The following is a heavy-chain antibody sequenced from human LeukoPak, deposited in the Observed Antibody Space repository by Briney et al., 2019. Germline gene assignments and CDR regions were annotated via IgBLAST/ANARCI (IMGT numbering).Heavy chain of an antibody. CDR3: ARVGSIAVAVRAFDY. D-gene: IGHD6-19*01. CDR2: ISSSSSYI. Sequence: PGGSLRLSCAASGFTFSSYSMNWVRQAPGKGLEWVSSISSSSSYIYYADSVKGRFTISRDNAKNSLYLQMNSLRAEDTAVYYCARVGSIAVAVRAFDYWGQGTLVTVSS. J-gene: IGHJ4*02. CDR1: GFTFSSYS. V-gene: IGHV3-21*01.